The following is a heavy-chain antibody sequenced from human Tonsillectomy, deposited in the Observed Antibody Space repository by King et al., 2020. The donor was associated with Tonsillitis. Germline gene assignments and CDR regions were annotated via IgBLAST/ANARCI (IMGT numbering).Heavy chain of an antibody. CDR2: IYYSGST. CDR3: ARVNDYNITIDY. Sequence: QLQESGPGLVKPSQTLSLTCTVSGGSISSGDYYWSWIRQPPGKGLEWIGYIYYSGSTYYNPSLKSRVTISVDTSKNQFSLKLSSVTAADTAVYFCARVNDYNITIDYWGQGTLVTVSS. V-gene: IGHV4-30-4*01. D-gene: IGHD5-24*01. J-gene: IGHJ4*02. CDR1: GGSISSGDYY.